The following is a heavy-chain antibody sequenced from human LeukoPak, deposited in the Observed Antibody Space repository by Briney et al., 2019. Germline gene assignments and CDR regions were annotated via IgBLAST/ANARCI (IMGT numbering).Heavy chain of an antibody. CDR2: IYTSGST. Sequence: PSETLSLTCTVSGGSTSSYYWSWIRQPAGKGLEWIGRIYTSGSTNYNPSLKSRDTISVDTSKNQFSLKLSSVTAADTAVYYCARAKYYYDSSGYRPFDYWGQGTLVTVSS. D-gene: IGHD3-22*01. J-gene: IGHJ4*02. V-gene: IGHV4-4*07. CDR1: GGSTSSYY. CDR3: ARAKYYYDSSGYRPFDY.